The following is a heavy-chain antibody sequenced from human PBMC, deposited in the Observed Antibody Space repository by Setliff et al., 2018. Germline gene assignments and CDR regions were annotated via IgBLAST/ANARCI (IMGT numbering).Heavy chain of an antibody. J-gene: IGHJ5*02. CDR2: IDQSGST. CDR1: GDSFSGYF. V-gene: IGHV4-34*01. CDR3: AGGAFGSRWYVRPWFDP. D-gene: IGHD6-13*01. Sequence: ETLSLTCAVYGDSFSGYFWTWIRQPPGKGLEWIGDIDQSGSTNYNPSLKSRLTISVGTSKNQFSLSLSSVTAADTAVYYCAGGAFGSRWYVRPWFDPWGQGTLVTVSS.